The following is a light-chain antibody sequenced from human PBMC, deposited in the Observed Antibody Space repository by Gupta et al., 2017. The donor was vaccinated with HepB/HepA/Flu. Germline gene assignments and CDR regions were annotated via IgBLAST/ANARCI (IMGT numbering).Light chain of an antibody. CDR1: RSNIGSST. CDR2: NND. CDR3: ATWDGSLNGQV. J-gene: IGLJ1*01. Sequence: SVLAQPPSASGTPGQRVTISCSGSRSNIGSSTVSWYQQLPGTAPRLLIYNNDQRPSGVPDRFSGSKSGTSASLAISGLQSEDEAHYYCATWDGSLNGQVFGAGTKVTVL. V-gene: IGLV1-44*01.